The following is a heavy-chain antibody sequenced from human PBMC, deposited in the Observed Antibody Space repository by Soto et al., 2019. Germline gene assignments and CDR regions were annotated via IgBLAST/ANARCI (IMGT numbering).Heavy chain of an antibody. CDR3: ARGLVLGTYYYYGMDV. CDR2: IHPGESDT. CDR1: GYSFTTYW. J-gene: IGHJ6*02. V-gene: IGHV5-51*01. D-gene: IGHD3-22*01. Sequence: PGESLKISCKSYGYSFTTYWIAWVRQMPGKGLEWMGSIHPGESDTRYSPSFQGQVTITADKSTSTAYMELSSLRSEDTAVYYCARGLVLGTYYYYGMDVWGQGTTVTVSS.